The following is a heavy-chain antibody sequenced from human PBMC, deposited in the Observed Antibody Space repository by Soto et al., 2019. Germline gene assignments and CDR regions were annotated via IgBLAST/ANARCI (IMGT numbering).Heavy chain of an antibody. V-gene: IGHV3-30*18. CDR3: AKSYSRGLPVYWYFDL. J-gene: IGHJ2*01. CDR1: GFTFSSYG. D-gene: IGHD6-19*01. Sequence: QVQLVESGGGVVQPGRSLRLSCAASGFTFSSYGMHWVRQAPGKGLEWVAVISYDGSNKYYADSVKGRFTISRDNSKNTLYLQMNSLRAEDTAVYYCAKSYSRGLPVYWYFDLWGRGTLVTVSS. CDR2: ISYDGSNK.